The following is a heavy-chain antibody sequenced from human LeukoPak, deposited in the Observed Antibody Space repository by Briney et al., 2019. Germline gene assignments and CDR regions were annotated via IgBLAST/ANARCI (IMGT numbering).Heavy chain of an antibody. D-gene: IGHD3-3*01. CDR3: ARADYDFWSGYGMDV. J-gene: IGHJ6*02. V-gene: IGHV3-23*01. CDR2: ISGSGGST. CDR1: GFTFSSYA. Sequence: GGSLRLSCAASGFTFSSYAMSWVRQAPGKGLEWVSAISGSGGSTYYADSVKGRFTISRDNSKNTLYLQMNSLRAEDTAVYYCARADYDFWSGYGMDVWGQGTTVTVSS.